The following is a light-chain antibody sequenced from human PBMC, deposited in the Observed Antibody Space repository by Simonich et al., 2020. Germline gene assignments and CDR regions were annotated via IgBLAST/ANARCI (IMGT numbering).Light chain of an antibody. Sequence: DIVMTQTPLSLSVTPGQPASISCKSSPSLLHSDGKTYLYWYLQKPGQSPQLLIYEVSNRVSGGPDRFSGSGSGTDFTLKISRVEAEDVGVYYCMQSIQLPITFGQGTRLEIK. CDR3: MQSIQLPIT. V-gene: IGKV2D-29*02. J-gene: IGKJ5*01. CDR1: PSLLHSDGKTY. CDR2: EVS.